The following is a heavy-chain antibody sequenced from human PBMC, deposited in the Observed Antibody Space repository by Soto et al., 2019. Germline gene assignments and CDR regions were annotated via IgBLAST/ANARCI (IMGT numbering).Heavy chain of an antibody. CDR3: ARDQYYFDSSGYYDF. V-gene: IGHV1-18*04. Sequence: GGSVKVSCKTSGYTFVSYGISWVRQAPGQGLEWMGWISPYNGNTNYAEKFKDRVTLTTDTSTDTAFLDLRSLTSDDTAVYFCARDQYYFDSSGYYDFWGQGTLVTVSS. D-gene: IGHD3-22*01. CDR2: ISPYNGNT. J-gene: IGHJ4*02. CDR1: GYTFVSYG.